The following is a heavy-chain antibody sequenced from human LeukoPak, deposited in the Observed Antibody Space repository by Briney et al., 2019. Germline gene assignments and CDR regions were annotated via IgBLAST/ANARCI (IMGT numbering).Heavy chain of an antibody. J-gene: IGHJ4*02. CDR2: ISTGGTYI. CDR3: AGISGAGTF. D-gene: IGHD6-13*01. CDR1: GFTFSSYN. V-gene: IGHV3-21*01. Sequence: PGGSLRLSCAGSGFTFSSYNMNWVRQAPGKGLEWVSSISTGGTYIYYADSVKGRFTISRDNAKNSLYLQMNTLRAEDTAVYYCAGISGAGTFWGQGTLVTVSS.